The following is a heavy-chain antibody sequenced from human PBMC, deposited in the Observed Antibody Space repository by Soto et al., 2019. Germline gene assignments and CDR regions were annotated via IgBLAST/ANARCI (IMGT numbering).Heavy chain of an antibody. CDR3: ARVYSGSYSDS. D-gene: IGHD1-26*01. CDR2: IFHSGST. Sequence: SETLSLTCAVCGGSIRCYNWWSWVRQPPAKGLEWIGEIFHSGSTHYSPSLKSRVTISVDKSKKYFSLNLTSVTAADTAVYYCARVYSGSYSDSWGQGTLVTVSS. J-gene: IGHJ4*02. CDR1: GGSIRCYNW. V-gene: IGHV4-4*02.